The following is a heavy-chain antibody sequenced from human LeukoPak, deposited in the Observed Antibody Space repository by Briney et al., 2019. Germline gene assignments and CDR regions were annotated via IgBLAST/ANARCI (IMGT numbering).Heavy chain of an antibody. CDR3: VRDRGYGGNAFFDH. V-gene: IGHV3-20*04. Sequence: PGGSLRLSCAASGFTFEDYGTSWVRQLPGKGLEWVAGVNWSGGDTNYADSVKGRFTISRDNARNSLYLEMNSLRGDDSALYYCVRDRGYGGNAFFDHWGQGIRVTVSS. D-gene: IGHD4-23*01. J-gene: IGHJ4*02. CDR1: GFTFEDYG. CDR2: VNWSGGDT.